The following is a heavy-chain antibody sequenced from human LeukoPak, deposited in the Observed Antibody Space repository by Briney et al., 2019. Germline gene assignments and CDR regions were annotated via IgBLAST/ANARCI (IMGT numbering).Heavy chain of an antibody. J-gene: IGHJ6*03. CDR1: GFTFSSYA. Sequence: GGSLRLSCAASGFTFSSYAMSWVRQAPGKGLEWVSFISGSGGSTYYVDSVKGRFTISSDNSKNTLYLQMNSLRAEDTAVYYCARDHKGYSYGYRRGYSDYYYMDVWGKGTTVTVSS. D-gene: IGHD5-18*01. V-gene: IGHV3-23*01. CDR3: ARDHKGYSYGYRRGYSDYYYMDV. CDR2: ISGSGGST.